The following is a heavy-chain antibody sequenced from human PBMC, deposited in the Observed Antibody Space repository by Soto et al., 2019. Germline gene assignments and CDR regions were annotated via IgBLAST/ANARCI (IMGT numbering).Heavy chain of an antibody. CDR1: GFTFSSYG. Sequence: GGSLRLSCAASGFTFSSYGMHWVRQAPGKGLEWVAFISFDGISKYYADSVKGRFTISRDNSKNTLFLQMSSLRAEDTALYYCVSLYYYSLTQYFDYWGQGTLVTVSS. V-gene: IGHV3-30*03. CDR3: VSLYYYSLTQYFDY. J-gene: IGHJ4*02. D-gene: IGHD3-16*01. CDR2: ISFDGISK.